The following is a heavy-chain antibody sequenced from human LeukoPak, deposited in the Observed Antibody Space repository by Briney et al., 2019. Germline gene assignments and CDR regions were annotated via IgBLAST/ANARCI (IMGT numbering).Heavy chain of an antibody. CDR3: ASGSYYFDY. CDR1: GGSISSHY. D-gene: IGHD1-26*01. V-gene: IGHV4-59*11. Sequence: KPSETLSLTCTVSGGSISSHYWSWIRQPPGKGLEWIGYINYSGSANYNPSLKSRVTISVDTSKNQFSLKVSAVTAADTAVYYCASGSYYFDYWGQGHLVTVSS. CDR2: INYSGSA. J-gene: IGHJ4*02.